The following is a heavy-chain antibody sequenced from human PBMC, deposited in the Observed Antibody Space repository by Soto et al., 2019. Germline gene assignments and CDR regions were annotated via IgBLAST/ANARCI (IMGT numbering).Heavy chain of an antibody. J-gene: IGHJ2*01. CDR1: GGSFSGYY. D-gene: IGHD2-21*02. CDR3: ARGSRDCGGDCHYWYFDL. CDR2: INHSGST. V-gene: IGHV4-34*01. Sequence: KASETLSLTCAVYGGSFSGYYWSWIRQPPGKGLEWIGEINHSGSTNYNPSLKSRVTISVDTSKNQFSLKLSSVTAADTAVYYCARGSRDCGGDCHYWYFDLWGRGTLVTVSS.